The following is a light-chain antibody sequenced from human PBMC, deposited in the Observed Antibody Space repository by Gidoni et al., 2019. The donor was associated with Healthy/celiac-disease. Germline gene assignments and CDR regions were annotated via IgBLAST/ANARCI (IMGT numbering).Light chain of an antibody. CDR3: SSYAGSDNWV. CDR1: SSDGGGYNY. Sequence: QSSLTQPPSASGSPGQSVTISCTGTSSDGGGYNYVSWYQQHPGKAPKIMVYEVSKRPSGVPDRFSGSKSGNTASLTVSGLQAEDEADYYCSSYAGSDNWVFGGGTKLTVL. CDR2: EVS. J-gene: IGLJ3*02. V-gene: IGLV2-8*01.